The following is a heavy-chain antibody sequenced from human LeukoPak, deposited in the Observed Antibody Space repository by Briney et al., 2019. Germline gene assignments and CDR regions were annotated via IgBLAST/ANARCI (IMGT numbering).Heavy chain of an antibody. J-gene: IGHJ5*02. CDR1: GFTFSSYS. CDR2: ISSSSSHK. D-gene: IGHD2-2*01. Sequence: KTWGSLRLSCAASGFTFSSYSMNWVRKAPGKGLEWVSSISSSSSHKYYADSVKGRFTISRDNAKNSLYLQMNSLRAEDTAVYYCTRAPLFGQYQPDHWGQGTLVTVSS. V-gene: IGHV3-21*01. CDR3: TRAPLFGQYQPDH.